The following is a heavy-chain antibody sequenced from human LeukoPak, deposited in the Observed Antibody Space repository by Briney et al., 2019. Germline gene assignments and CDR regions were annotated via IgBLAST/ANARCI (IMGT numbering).Heavy chain of an antibody. J-gene: IGHJ6*04. CDR1: GYSFTSYW. V-gene: IGHV5-51*01. Sequence: ESLKISCKGSGYSFTSYWIGWVRQMPGKGLEWMGIIYPGDSDTRYSPSFQGQVTISADKSISTAYLQWNSLKASDTAMYYCARQGAVTTSYYYGMDVWGKGTTVTVSS. D-gene: IGHD4-17*01. CDR3: ARQGAVTTSYYYGMDV. CDR2: IYPGDSDT.